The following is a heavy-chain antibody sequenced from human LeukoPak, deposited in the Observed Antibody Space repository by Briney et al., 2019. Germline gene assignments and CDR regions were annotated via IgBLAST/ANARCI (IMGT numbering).Heavy chain of an antibody. V-gene: IGHV4-59*12. J-gene: IGHJ2*01. CDR2: IYYSGST. CDR3: ARDTGDDYGDYTGYFDL. D-gene: IGHD4-17*01. Sequence: SETLSLTCTVSGGSISSYYWSWIRQPPGKGLEWIGYIYYSGSTNYNPSLKSRVTISGDTSKKQFSLKLRSVTAADTAVYYCARDTGDDYGDYTGYFDLWGRGTLVTVSS. CDR1: GGSISSYY.